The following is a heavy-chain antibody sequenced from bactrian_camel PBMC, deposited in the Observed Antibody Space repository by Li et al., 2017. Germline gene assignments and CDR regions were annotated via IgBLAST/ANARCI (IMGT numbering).Heavy chain of an antibody. Sequence: HVQLVESGGGSVQPGGSLRLSCRISGLADTNYCMGWFRQAPGKEREGVANLDNGDGSTKYADPVKGRFTISKDNAKNILYLQMNSLKPEDTATYYCVAPPTATYCTGGLGATQVTVS. CDR1: GLADTNYC. CDR2: LDNGDGST. D-gene: IGHD7*01. V-gene: IGHV3S26*01. J-gene: IGHJ4*01.